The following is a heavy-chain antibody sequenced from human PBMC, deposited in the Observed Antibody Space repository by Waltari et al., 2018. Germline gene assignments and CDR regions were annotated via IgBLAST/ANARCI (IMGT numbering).Heavy chain of an antibody. D-gene: IGHD2-21*02. Sequence: EVQLVESGGGLVQPGGSLSLSCSGSGFTFATAWMSWGRQGPGKGLEWVASIKQDGGEKYYVDSMKGRFTISRDNDNNSLFLQMDSLRVEDTAVYYCARGVTTVECWGQGALVTVSS. CDR1: GFTFATAW. J-gene: IGHJ4*02. CDR2: IKQDGGEK. CDR3: ARGVTTVEC. V-gene: IGHV3-7*04.